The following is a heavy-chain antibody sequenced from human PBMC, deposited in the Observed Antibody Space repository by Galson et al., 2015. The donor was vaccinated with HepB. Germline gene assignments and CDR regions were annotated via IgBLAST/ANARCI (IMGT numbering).Heavy chain of an antibody. CDR1: GYAFTSYY. Sequence: SVKVSCKASGYAFTSYYMHWVRQAPGQGLEWMGIINPSGGITTYAQKFQGRVTMTRDTSTSTVYMELSSLRSEDTAVYYCGRGGYSYGCDDGGNWFDPWGQGTQVTVSS. CDR2: INPSGGIT. CDR3: GRGGYSYGCDDGGNWFDP. J-gene: IGHJ5*02. V-gene: IGHV1-46*01. D-gene: IGHD5-18*01.